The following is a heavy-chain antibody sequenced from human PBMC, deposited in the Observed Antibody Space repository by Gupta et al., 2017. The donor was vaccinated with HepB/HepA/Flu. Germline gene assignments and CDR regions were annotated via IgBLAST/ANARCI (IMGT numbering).Heavy chain of an antibody. Sequence: QLQVQESGPGLSSSLDTLSLTCVASSWSVSSFTYYLVSVRPTPGKGLEWIGSIYYSGSTYYNPSLKSRVTISVDTSKNQFSLKLSSVTAADTAVYYCARHVRYDILTGYSKPFDYWGQGTLVTVSS. J-gene: IGHJ4*02. CDR2: IYYSGST. D-gene: IGHD3-9*01. CDR1: SWSVSSFTYY. V-gene: IGHV4-39*01. CDR3: ARHVRYDILTGYSKPFDY.